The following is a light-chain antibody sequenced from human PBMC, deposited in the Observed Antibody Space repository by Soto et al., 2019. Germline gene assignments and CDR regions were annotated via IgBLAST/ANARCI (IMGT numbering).Light chain of an antibody. V-gene: IGLV2-14*01. CDR3: SSFRSGSVVL. CDR2: GVT. Sequence: QSVLTQPASVSGSPGQSITISCTGTSSDVGGYNYVSWYQQHPGKAPKLVIYGVTYRPSGVSARFPGSKFQNTASLTISGLQAEDEADYYCSSFRSGSVVLFGGGTKVTVL. CDR1: SSDVGGYNY. J-gene: IGLJ3*02.